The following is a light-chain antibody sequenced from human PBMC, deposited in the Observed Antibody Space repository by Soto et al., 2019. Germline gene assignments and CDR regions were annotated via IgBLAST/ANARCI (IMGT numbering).Light chain of an antibody. CDR2: GAS. CDR1: QSVSSNY. J-gene: IGKJ1*01. CDR3: QQYGNSLWT. V-gene: IGKV3-20*01. Sequence: EIVLTQSPGTLSLSPGERGTLSCRASQSVSSNYLAWYQQKPGQAPRLLIYGASSRATGVPDRFSGSGSGTDFALTISRLEPEDFEMYYCQQYGNSLWTFGQGTKVDVK.